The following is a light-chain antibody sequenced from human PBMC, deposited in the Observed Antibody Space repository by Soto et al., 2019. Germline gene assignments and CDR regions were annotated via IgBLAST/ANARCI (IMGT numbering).Light chain of an antibody. CDR3: QKYGSSPRT. CDR1: QSVSSSY. CDR2: GAS. V-gene: IGKV3-20*01. J-gene: IGKJ1*01. Sequence: EIVLTQSPGALSLSPGERATLSCGASQSVSSSYLAWYQQKPGQAPRLLIYGASTRATAIPDRFSGSGSGTDFTLTISRLEPEDFAVYYCQKYGSSPRTFGQGTKVEIK.